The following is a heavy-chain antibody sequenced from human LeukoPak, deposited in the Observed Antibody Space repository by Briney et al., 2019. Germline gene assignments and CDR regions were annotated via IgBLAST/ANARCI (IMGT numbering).Heavy chain of an antibody. V-gene: IGHV3-73*01. CDR3: TTAYVSVDY. D-gene: IGHD3-10*02. CDR1: GFTFSGSA. CDR2: IRSKANSYAT. J-gene: IGHJ4*02. Sequence: GGSLRLSCAASGFTFSGSAMHWVRQASGKGLEWVGRIRSKANSYATAYAASVKGRFTISRDDSKNTAYLQMNSLKTEDTAVYYCTTAYVSVDYWGQGTLVTVSS.